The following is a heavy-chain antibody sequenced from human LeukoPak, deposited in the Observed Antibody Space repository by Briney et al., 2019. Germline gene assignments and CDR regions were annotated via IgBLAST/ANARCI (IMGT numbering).Heavy chain of an antibody. J-gene: IGHJ5*02. CDR2: MNPNSGNT. Sequence: ASVKVSCKASGYTFTSYDINWVRQATGQGLEWMGWMNPNSGNTGYAQKFQGRVTMTRNTSISTAYMELSSLRSEDTAVYYCARGVVVAATGDWFDLWGQGTLVTVSS. CDR1: GYTFTSYD. V-gene: IGHV1-8*01. CDR3: ARGVVVAATGDWFDL. D-gene: IGHD2-15*01.